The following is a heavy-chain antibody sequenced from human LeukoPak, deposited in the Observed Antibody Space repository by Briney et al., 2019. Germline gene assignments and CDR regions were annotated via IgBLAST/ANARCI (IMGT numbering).Heavy chain of an antibody. Sequence: SETLSLTCAVYGGSFSGYYWSWIRQPPGKGLEWIGEINHSGSTNYNPSLRSRVTISVATSKNQFSLKLSSVTAADTAVYYCARGRYCSSTSCYRGRGFFDYWGQGTLVTVSS. CDR3: ARGRYCSSTSCYRGRGFFDY. D-gene: IGHD2-2*01. J-gene: IGHJ4*02. CDR2: INHSGST. CDR1: GGSFSGYY. V-gene: IGHV4-34*01.